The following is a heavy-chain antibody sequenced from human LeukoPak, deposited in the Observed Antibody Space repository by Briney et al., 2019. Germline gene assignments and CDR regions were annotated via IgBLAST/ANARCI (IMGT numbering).Heavy chain of an antibody. D-gene: IGHD1-26*01. J-gene: IGHJ4*02. CDR3: ARLSGYSGSYYDYFDY. CDR1: GGTFSNYA. CDR2: IIPIFGTT. V-gene: IGHV1-69*05. Sequence: SVKVSCKASGGTFSNYAISWVRQAPGQGLEWMGRIIPIFGTTNYAQKLQGRVTMTTDTSTSTAYMELRSLRSDDTAVYYCARLSGYSGSYYDYFDYWGQGTLVTVSS.